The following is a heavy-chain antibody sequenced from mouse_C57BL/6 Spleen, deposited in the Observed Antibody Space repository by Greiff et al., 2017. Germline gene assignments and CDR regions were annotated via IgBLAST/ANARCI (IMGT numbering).Heavy chain of an antibody. CDR1: GFTFSDYG. Sequence: EVQGVESGGGLVKPGGSLKLSCAASGFTFSDYGMHWVRQAPETGLEWVAYISSGSSTIYYADTVKGRFTISRDNAKNTLFLQMTSLRSEDTAMYYCASYDGYYYYAMDYWGQGTSVTVSS. D-gene: IGHD2-3*01. J-gene: IGHJ4*01. CDR3: ASYDGYYYYAMDY. CDR2: ISSGSSTI. V-gene: IGHV5-17*01.